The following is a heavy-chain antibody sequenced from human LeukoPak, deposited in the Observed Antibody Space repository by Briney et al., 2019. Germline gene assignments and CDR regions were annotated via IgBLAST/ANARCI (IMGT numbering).Heavy chain of an antibody. J-gene: IGHJ4*02. CDR2: FDPEDGET. CDR1: GYTLTELS. V-gene: IGHV1-24*01. Sequence: ASVKVSCKVSGYTLTELSMHWVRQAPGKGLEWMGGFDPEDGETTYAQKFQGRVTMTEDTSTDTAYMELSSLRSEDTAVYYCATPHDDYGDLITDYWGQGTQVTVSS. CDR3: ATPHDDYGDLITDY. D-gene: IGHD4-17*01.